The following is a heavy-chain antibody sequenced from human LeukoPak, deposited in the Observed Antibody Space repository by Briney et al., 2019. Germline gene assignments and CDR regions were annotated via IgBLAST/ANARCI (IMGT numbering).Heavy chain of an antibody. J-gene: IGHJ4*02. Sequence: GGSLRLSCAASGFTFSTYDIDWVRQTTGRGLEWVSAIGTAGDTYYVDSVKGRFTISRENAKNSLYLQMNSLRAGDTAVYYCVRGIVRRGYFDYWGQGALVTVSS. CDR1: GFTFSTYD. D-gene: IGHD3-10*01. V-gene: IGHV3-13*01. CDR2: IGTAGDT. CDR3: VRGIVRRGYFDY.